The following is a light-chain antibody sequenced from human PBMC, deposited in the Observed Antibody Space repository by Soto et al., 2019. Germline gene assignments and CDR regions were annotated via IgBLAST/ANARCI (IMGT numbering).Light chain of an antibody. CDR3: SSYTSSNTLV. CDR2: EVS. Sequence: QSALTQPASVSGSPGQSITISCIGTSSDVGGYNYVSWYQRHPGKAPKLMIYEVSNRPSGVSNRFSGSKSGNTASLTISGLQAEDEADYYCSSYTSSNTLVFGGGTKLTVL. J-gene: IGLJ3*02. CDR1: SSDVGGYNY. V-gene: IGLV2-14*01.